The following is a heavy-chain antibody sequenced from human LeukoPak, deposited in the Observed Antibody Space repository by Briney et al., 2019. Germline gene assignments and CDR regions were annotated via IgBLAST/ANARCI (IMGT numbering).Heavy chain of an antibody. CDR3: AKDSSINYDFWSGYYYFDY. J-gene: IGHJ4*02. Sequence: PGGSLRLSRAASGFTFSSYAMSWVRQAPGKGLEWVSAISGSGGSTYYADSVKGRFTISRDNSKNTLYLQMNSLRAEDTAVYYCAKDSSINYDFWSGYYYFDYWGQGTLVTVSS. D-gene: IGHD3-3*01. CDR2: ISGSGGST. V-gene: IGHV3-23*01. CDR1: GFTFSSYA.